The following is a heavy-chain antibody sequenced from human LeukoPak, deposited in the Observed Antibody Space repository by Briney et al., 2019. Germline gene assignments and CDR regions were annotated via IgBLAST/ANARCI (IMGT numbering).Heavy chain of an antibody. CDR1: GFTFSNYA. Sequence: GGSLRLSCVASGFTFSNYAMNWVRQAPGKGLEWVSTISGSGGTTYYADSVKGRFTISRDNSKNTLYLQMNSLRADDTGVYYCARDSARGGASSGDFDSWGQGTLVTVSS. J-gene: IGHJ4*02. CDR3: ARDSARGGASSGDFDS. CDR2: ISGSGGTT. V-gene: IGHV3-23*01. D-gene: IGHD3-10*01.